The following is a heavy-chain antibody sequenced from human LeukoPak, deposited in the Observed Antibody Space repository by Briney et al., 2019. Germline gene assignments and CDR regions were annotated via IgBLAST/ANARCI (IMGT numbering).Heavy chain of an antibody. D-gene: IGHD2-2*01. CDR2: IYYSGST. CDR3: ARGVDIVVVPAKGSFDY. CDR1: GGSISSSSYY. J-gene: IGHJ4*02. Sequence: SETLSLTCTVSGGSISSSSYYWGWIRQPPGKGLEWIGSIYYSGSTYYNPSLKSQVTISVDTSKNQFSLKLSSVTAADTAVYYCARGVDIVVVPAKGSFDYWGQGTLVTVSS. V-gene: IGHV4-39*07.